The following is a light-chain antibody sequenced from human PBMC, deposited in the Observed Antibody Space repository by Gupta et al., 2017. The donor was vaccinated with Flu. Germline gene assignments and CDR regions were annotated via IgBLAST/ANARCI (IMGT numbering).Light chain of an antibody. CDR1: ALPKKY. Sequence: SYELTQPPSVSVSLGQMARITCSGEALPKKYAYWYQQKPGQGPVLVIYKESERPSGIPERFSGSSSGTRVTLTISGVQAEDKADYYCLSADSSGTYWVFGGGTKLTVL. V-gene: IGLV3-16*01. CDR3: LSADSSGTYWV. J-gene: IGLJ3*02. CDR2: KES.